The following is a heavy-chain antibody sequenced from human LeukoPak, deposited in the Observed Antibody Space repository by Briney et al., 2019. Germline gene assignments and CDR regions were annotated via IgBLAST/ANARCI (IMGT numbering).Heavy chain of an antibody. J-gene: IGHJ2*01. CDR1: GYTLTELS. V-gene: IGHV1-24*01. D-gene: IGHD4-11*01. Sequence: ASVKVSCKVSGYTLTELSMHWVRQAPGKGLEWMGGFDPEDGETIYAQKLQGRVTMTTDTSTSTAYMELSSPRSEDTAVYYCARLRNSDSNWYFDLWGRGTLVTVSS. CDR3: ARLRNSDSNWYFDL. CDR2: FDPEDGET.